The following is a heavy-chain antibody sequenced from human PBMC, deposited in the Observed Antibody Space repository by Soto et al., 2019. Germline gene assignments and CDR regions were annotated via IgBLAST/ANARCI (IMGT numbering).Heavy chain of an antibody. CDR2: IGGYKGNT. CDR1: GYTFTNYG. D-gene: IGHD5-18*01. J-gene: IGHJ4*02. V-gene: IGHV1-18*01. Sequence: QVQLVQSGAEVREPGASVKVSCKASGYTFTNYGVSWVRQAPGQGLEWMGWIGGYKGNTNYAQKPQGRVTLTTATSTTKAYMERRRLRSDDTAVYYCAPHTLDTGMPSGYWGQGTLVSVSS. CDR3: APHTLDTGMPSGY.